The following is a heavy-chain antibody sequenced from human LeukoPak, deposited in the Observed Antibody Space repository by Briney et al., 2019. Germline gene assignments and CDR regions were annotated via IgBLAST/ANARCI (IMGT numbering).Heavy chain of an antibody. CDR1: GGSISSYY. V-gene: IGHV4-59*01. D-gene: IGHD2-2*03. CDR3: ARVDIVVVPATITYYYYMDV. CDR2: IYYSGST. Sequence: SETLSLTCTVSGGSISSYYWSCIRQPPGKGLEWIGYIYYSGSTNYNPSLKSRVTISVDTSKNQFSLKLSSVTAADTAVYYCARVDIVVVPATITYYYYMDVWGKGTTVTVSS. J-gene: IGHJ6*03.